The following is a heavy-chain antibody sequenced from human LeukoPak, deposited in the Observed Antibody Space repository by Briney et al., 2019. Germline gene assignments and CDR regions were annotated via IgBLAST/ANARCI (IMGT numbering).Heavy chain of an antibody. V-gene: IGHV4-34*01. CDR2: INHSGST. Sequence: PSETLSLTCAVYGGSLSGYYWSWIRHPPGKGLEWIGEINHSGSTNYNPSLKSRVTISVDTSKNQFSLKLSSVTAADTAVYYCARPIAARGVFDYWGQGTLVTVSS. D-gene: IGHD6-6*01. J-gene: IGHJ4*02. CDR3: ARPIAARGVFDY. CDR1: GGSLSGYY.